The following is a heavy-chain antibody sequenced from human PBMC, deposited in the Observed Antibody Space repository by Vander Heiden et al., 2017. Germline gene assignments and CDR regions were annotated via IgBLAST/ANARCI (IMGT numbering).Heavy chain of an antibody. Sequence: EVQLLESGGGLVQPGGSLRLSCAAPGFTFSSYAMSWVRQAPGKGLEWVSAISGSGGSTYYADSVKGRFTISRDNSKNTLYLQMNSLRAEDTVVYYCTDCSSTSCLNWFDPWGQGTLVTVSS. D-gene: IGHD2-2*01. CDR3: TDCSSTSCLNWFDP. V-gene: IGHV3-23*01. CDR1: GFTFSSYA. J-gene: IGHJ5*02. CDR2: ISGSGGST.